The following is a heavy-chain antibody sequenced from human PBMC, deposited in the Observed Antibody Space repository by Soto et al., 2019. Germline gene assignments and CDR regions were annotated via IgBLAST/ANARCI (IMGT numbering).Heavy chain of an antibody. J-gene: IGHJ4*02. CDR3: ASHCSSASCYLPAFDY. CDR1: GDPVSSSSYY. Sequence: SETLSLTCTVSGDPVSSSSYYWGWIRQPPGKGLEWIASIYYSGNTFYNPSLKSRVTISVVTSLNQFSLKLNSVTAADTAVYYCASHCSSASCYLPAFDYWGQGALVTVSS. CDR2: IYYSGNT. D-gene: IGHD2-2*01. V-gene: IGHV4-39*01.